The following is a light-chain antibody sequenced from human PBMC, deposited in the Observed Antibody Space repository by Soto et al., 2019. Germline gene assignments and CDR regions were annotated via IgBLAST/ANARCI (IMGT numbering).Light chain of an antibody. CDR1: QSISTW. J-gene: IGKJ1*01. Sequence: DIQVTQSPSTLSASVGDRVTITCRASQSISTWLAWFQQKPGKAPKVLISKASTLESGVPSRFXGAGSGTEFTLTISSLQTDDSATYYCQQFGAGSPWTFGQGTKVEIK. CDR2: KAS. V-gene: IGKV1-5*03. CDR3: QQFGAGSPWT.